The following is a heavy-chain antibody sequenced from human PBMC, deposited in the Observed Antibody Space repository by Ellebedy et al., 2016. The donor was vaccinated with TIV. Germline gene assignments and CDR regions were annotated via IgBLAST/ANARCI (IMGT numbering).Heavy chain of an antibody. D-gene: IGHD6-13*01. Sequence: GESLKISXAASGFTVSSNYMSWVRQAPGKGLEWVSVIYSGGSTYYADSVKGRFTISRDNAKNSLSLQMNSLRAEDTAVYYCASNARYSSSWYGYSQHWGQGTLVTVSS. J-gene: IGHJ1*01. CDR1: GFTVSSNY. CDR3: ASNARYSSSWYGYSQH. CDR2: IYSGGST. V-gene: IGHV3-53*01.